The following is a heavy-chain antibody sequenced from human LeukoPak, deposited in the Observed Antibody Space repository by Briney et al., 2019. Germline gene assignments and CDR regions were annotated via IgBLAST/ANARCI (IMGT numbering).Heavy chain of an antibody. D-gene: IGHD1-26*01. J-gene: IGHJ3*02. Sequence: PSETLSLTCTVSGYSISSGYYWGWIRQPPGKGLEWIGYIYYSGSTNYNPSLKSRVTISVDTSKNQFSLKLSSVTAADTAVYYCARHWASGSYRLAFDIWGQGTMVTVSS. CDR1: GYSISSGYY. CDR2: IYYSGST. CDR3: ARHWASGSYRLAFDI. V-gene: IGHV4-38-2*02.